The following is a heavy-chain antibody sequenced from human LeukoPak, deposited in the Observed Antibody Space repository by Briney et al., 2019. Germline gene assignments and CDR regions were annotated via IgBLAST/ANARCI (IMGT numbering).Heavy chain of an antibody. J-gene: IGHJ5*02. V-gene: IGHV1-46*01. Sequence: ASVKVSCKASGYTFTSYHMHWVRQAPGQGLEWMGIINPSGGSTSYAQKFQGRVTMTRDTSTSTVYMELSSLRSEDTAVYYCARAWGPFPVIVGATFNWFDPWGQGTLVTVSS. CDR2: INPSGGST. CDR1: GYTFTSYH. D-gene: IGHD1-26*01. CDR3: ARAWGPFPVIVGATFNWFDP.